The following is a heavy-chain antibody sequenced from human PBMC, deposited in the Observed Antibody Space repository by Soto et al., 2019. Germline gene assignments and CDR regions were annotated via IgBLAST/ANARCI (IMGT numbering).Heavy chain of an antibody. V-gene: IGHV3-48*02. Sequence: EVQLVESGGGLVQPGGSLRLSCAASGFTFSTYSMNWVRQAPGKGLEWVSYISSSSSTIYYADSVKGRFTISRDNAKNTLYLQMNSLRDEDTAVYYCASHSNYYYYGMDVWGQGTTVTVSS. D-gene: IGHD4-4*01. J-gene: IGHJ6*02. CDR3: ASHSNYYYYGMDV. CDR1: GFTFSTYS. CDR2: ISSSSSTI.